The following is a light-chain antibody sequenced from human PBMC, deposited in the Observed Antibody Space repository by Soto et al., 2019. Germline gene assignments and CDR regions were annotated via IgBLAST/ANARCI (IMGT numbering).Light chain of an antibody. Sequence: EIVLTQSPATLSLSPGEIATLSCRASPSVSSYLAWYQQKAGQAPRLLIYDASNRATGIPARLSGSGSGTACTLTISSLEPEDFAVYYCQQRSNWPWTFGQGNKVEIK. J-gene: IGKJ1*01. CDR1: PSVSSY. V-gene: IGKV3-11*01. CDR3: QQRSNWPWT. CDR2: DAS.